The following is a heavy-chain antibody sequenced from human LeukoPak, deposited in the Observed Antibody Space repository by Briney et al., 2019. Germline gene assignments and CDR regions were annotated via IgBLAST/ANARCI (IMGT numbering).Heavy chain of an antibody. Sequence: PGGSLRLSCAASGSTFNTYTMNWVRQAPGKGLEWVSSISTSSSYIYYADSVKGRFTISRDNAKNSLFLQMNSLRAEDTAVYYCARDGDILTGHYKFYFDYWGQGSLVTVSS. J-gene: IGHJ4*02. D-gene: IGHD3-9*01. V-gene: IGHV3-21*01. CDR1: GSTFNTYT. CDR2: ISTSSSYI. CDR3: ARDGDILTGHYKFYFDY.